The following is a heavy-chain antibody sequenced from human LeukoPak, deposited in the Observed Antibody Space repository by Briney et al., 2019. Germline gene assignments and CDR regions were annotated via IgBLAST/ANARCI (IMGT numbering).Heavy chain of an antibody. CDR1: GYTFTGYY. D-gene: IGHD5-12*01. Sequence: ASVKVSCKASGYTFTGYYMHWVRQAPGQGLEWMGWINPNSGGTNYAQKFQGRVTMTRDTSISTAYMELSSLRSEDTAVYYCARGVSGYDSGEYNWFDPWGQGTLVTVSS. V-gene: IGHV1-2*02. J-gene: IGHJ5*02. CDR3: ARGVSGYDSGEYNWFDP. CDR2: INPNSGGT.